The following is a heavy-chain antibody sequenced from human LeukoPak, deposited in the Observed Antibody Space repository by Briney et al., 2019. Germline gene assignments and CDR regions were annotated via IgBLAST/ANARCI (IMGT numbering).Heavy chain of an antibody. Sequence: ASVKVSCKASGYTFTSYGISWVRQAPGQGLEWMGWISAYNGNTNYAQKLQGRVTMTTDTSTSTAYMELRSLRSDDTAVYYCARDRDDSSGYDMFFDYWGQGTLVTVSS. CDR1: GYTFTSYG. CDR2: ISAYNGNT. D-gene: IGHD3-22*01. J-gene: IGHJ4*02. V-gene: IGHV1-18*01. CDR3: ARDRDDSSGYDMFFDY.